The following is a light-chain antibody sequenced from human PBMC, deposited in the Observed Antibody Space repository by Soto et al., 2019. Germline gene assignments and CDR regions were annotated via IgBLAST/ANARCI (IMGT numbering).Light chain of an antibody. CDR2: DVS. J-gene: IGLJ2*01. V-gene: IGLV2-14*03. Sequence: QSALTQPASVSGSPGQSITISCTGTISDVGGYQYVSWFQQHPGKAPKLMIYDVSDRPSGVSSRFSGSKSGNTASLTISGLQSEDEADYYCSSYTSGSTLIFGGGTKLTVL. CDR3: SSYTSGSTLI. CDR1: ISDVGGYQY.